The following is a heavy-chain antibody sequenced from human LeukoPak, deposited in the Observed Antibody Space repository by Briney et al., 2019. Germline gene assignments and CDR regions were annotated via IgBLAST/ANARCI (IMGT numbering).Heavy chain of an antibody. D-gene: IGHD3-22*01. CDR3: ARDLGNYYDSSGYYFPWGY. J-gene: IGHJ4*02. Sequence: GGSLRLSCAASGFTFSSYSMNWVRQAPGKGLEWVSSISSSSSYIYYADSVKGRFTISRDNAKNSLYLQMNSLRSEDTAVYYCARDLGNYYDSSGYYFPWGYWGQGTLVTVSS. V-gene: IGHV3-21*04. CDR2: ISSSSSYI. CDR1: GFTFSSYS.